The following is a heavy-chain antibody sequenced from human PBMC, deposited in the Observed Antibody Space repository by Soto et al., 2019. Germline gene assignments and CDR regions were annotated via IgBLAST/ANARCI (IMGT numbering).Heavy chain of an antibody. CDR2: ISYDGSNK. J-gene: IGHJ6*02. CDR1: GFTFSSYA. CDR3: AREAPDYNLSPGMDV. Sequence: QVQLVESGGGVVQPGRSLRLSCAASGFTFSSYAMHWVRQAPGKGLEWVAVISYDGSNKYYADSVKGRFTISRDNSKNTLYLQMNILRAEDTAVYYCAREAPDYNLSPGMDVWGQGTTVTVSS. D-gene: IGHD4-4*01. V-gene: IGHV3-30-3*01.